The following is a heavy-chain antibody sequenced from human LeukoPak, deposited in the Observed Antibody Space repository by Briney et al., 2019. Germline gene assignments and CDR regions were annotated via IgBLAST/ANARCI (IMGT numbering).Heavy chain of an antibody. CDR2: IFYSGTS. J-gene: IGHJ3*02. Sequence: SETLSLTCTVSGGSISSGDYYWSWIRQHPGKGLEWIAYIFYSGTSYYNPSLKSRVMISVDTSKNQFSLNLSSVTAADTAIYYCARTCSGGSCYLAFDIWGQGTMVTVSS. CDR1: GGSISSGDYY. V-gene: IGHV4-31*03. D-gene: IGHD2-15*01. CDR3: ARTCSGGSCYLAFDI.